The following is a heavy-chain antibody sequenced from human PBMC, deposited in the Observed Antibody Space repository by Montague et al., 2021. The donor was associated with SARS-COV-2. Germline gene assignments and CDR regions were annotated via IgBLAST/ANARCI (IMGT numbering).Heavy chain of an antibody. V-gene: IGHV4-59*01. D-gene: IGHD4-23*01. J-gene: IGHJ3*02. Sequence: SETLSLTCTVSGGSITGYYWSWLRRSPGKGLEWIAYIYDGGAVNYNPSLGSRVTISTDTSKNQLSLKVNSVTAADTAVYYCVRDHPYGGPRGAYDIWGQGNVVTVSS. CDR1: GGSITGYY. CDR3: VRDHPYGGPRGAYDI. CDR2: IYDGGAV.